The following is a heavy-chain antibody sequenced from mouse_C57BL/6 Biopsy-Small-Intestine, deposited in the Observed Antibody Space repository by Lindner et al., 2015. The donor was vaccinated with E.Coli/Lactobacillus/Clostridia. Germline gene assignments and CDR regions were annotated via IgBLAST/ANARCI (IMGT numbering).Heavy chain of an antibody. CDR1: GYTFTSYW. D-gene: IGHD1-1*01. CDR2: INPSSGYT. Sequence: VQLQESGAELAKPGASVKLSCKASGYTFTSYWMHWVKQRPGQGLEWIGYINPSSGYTKYNQKFKDKATLTADKSSGTAYMQLSSLTYEDSAVYYCARNYGSSFPFAYWGQGTLVTVSA. V-gene: IGHV1-7*01. CDR3: ARNYGSSFPFAY. J-gene: IGHJ3*01.